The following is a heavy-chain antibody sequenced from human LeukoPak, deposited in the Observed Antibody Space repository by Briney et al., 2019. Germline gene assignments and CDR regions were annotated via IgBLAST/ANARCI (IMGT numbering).Heavy chain of an antibody. J-gene: IGHJ5*02. Sequence: SETLSLTCTVSGGSISSSSYSWGWIRQPPGKGLEWIGSIYYSGSTYYNPSLKSRVTISVDTSKNQFSLKLSSVTAADTAVYYCARQGAAEVTWFDPWGQGTLVTVSS. CDR2: IYYSGST. D-gene: IGHD6-13*01. CDR3: ARQGAAEVTWFDP. CDR1: GGSISSSSYS. V-gene: IGHV4-39*01.